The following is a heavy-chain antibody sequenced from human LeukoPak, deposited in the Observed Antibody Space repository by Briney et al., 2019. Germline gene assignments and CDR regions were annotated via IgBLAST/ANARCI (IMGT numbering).Heavy chain of an antibody. CDR3: ARALRYFDWLSQYYMDV. CDR2: INPNSGGT. V-gene: IGHV1-2*02. J-gene: IGHJ6*03. CDR1: GYTFTGYY. Sequence: ASVKVSCKASGYTFTGYYMHWVRQAPGQGLEWMGWINPNSGGTNYAQKFQGRVTMTRDTSISTAYMELSRLRSDDTAVYYCARALRYFDWLSQYYMDVWGKGTMVTVSS. D-gene: IGHD3-9*01.